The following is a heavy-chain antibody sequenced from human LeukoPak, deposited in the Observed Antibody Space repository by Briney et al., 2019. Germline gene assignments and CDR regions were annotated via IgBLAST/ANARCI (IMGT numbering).Heavy chain of an antibody. V-gene: IGHV3-23*01. CDR3: AKDRGIQLWLEGMFDY. CDR2: ISGSGGST. J-gene: IGHJ4*02. D-gene: IGHD5-18*01. CDR1: GFTFSSYA. Sequence: PGGSLRLSCAASGFTFSSYAMSRVRQAPGKGLEWVSAISGSGGSTYYADSVKGRFTISRDNSKNTLYLQMNSLRAEDTAVYYCAKDRGIQLWLEGMFDYWGQGTLVTVSS.